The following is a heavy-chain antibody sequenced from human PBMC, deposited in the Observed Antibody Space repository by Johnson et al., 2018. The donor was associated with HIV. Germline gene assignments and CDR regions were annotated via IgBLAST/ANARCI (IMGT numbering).Heavy chain of an antibody. Sequence: VQLVESGGGVVQPGKSLTLSCVGSGLSFSNFGIHWVRQAPGKGLEWVAIISYDGGTKYYADSVKGRFSISRDNSRNTLYLQMNSLRVEDTAVYYCARSIIAREAFDVWGQGTMVTVSS. V-gene: IGHV3-30*03. CDR3: ARSIIAREAFDV. D-gene: IGHD2-21*01. CDR1: GLSFSNFG. CDR2: ISYDGGTK. J-gene: IGHJ3*01.